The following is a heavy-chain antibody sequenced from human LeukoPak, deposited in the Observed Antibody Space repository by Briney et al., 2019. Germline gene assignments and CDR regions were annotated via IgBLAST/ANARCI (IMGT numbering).Heavy chain of an antibody. CDR3: ARDGSGTGWYYFDY. Sequence: SETLSLTCTVSGDSISTYYWTWIRQPPGKGLEWIGYIHYSGSTNSIPSLKSRVTISVDTSKNQFSLKLSSVTAADTAVYYCARDGSGTGWYYFDYWGQGTPVTVSS. CDR2: IHYSGST. V-gene: IGHV4-59*01. D-gene: IGHD6-19*01. J-gene: IGHJ4*02. CDR1: GDSISTYY.